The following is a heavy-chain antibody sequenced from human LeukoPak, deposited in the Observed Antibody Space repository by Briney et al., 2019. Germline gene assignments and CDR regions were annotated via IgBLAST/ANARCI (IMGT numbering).Heavy chain of an antibody. V-gene: IGHV5-51*01. CDR1: GSIFSTYW. CDR2: IYVGDSDT. CDR3: ARLYSAYDY. D-gene: IGHD5-12*01. J-gene: IGHJ4*02. Sequence: GESPKISCKGSGSIFSTYWIAWVRQMPGKGLEWLGIIYVGDSDTRYSPSFQGHVTISADKSISTAYLQWSSLKASDTAIYYCARLYSAYDYWGQGTLVTVSS.